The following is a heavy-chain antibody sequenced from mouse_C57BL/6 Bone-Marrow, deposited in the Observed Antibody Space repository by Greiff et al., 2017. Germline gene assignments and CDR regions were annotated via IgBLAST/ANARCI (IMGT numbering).Heavy chain of an antibody. CDR2: ISSGGDYI. CDR1: GFTFSSYA. D-gene: IGHD2-3*01. Sequence: DVHLVESGAGLVKPGGSLKLSCAASGFTFSSYAMSWVRQTPEKRLEWVAYISSGGDYIYYADTVKGRFTISRDNARNTLYLQMSSLKSEDTAMYYCTREEDYDGYYRFAYWGQGTLVTVSA. V-gene: IGHV5-9-1*02. CDR3: TREEDYDGYYRFAY. J-gene: IGHJ3*01.